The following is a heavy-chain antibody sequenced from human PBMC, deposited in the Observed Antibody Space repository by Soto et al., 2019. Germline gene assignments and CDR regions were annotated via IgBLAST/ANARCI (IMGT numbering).Heavy chain of an antibody. V-gene: IGHV1-18*01. D-gene: IGHD3-9*01. Sequence: GASVKVSCKASGYTFTSYGISWVRQAPGQGLEWMGWISAYNGNTNYAQKLQGRVTMTTDTSTSTAYMELRSLRSDDTAVYYCARDGRDTYYDILTGYYNGIRNAFDIWG. CDR3: ARDGRDTYYDILTGYYNGIRNAFDI. CDR1: GYTFTSYG. CDR2: ISAYNGNT. J-gene: IGHJ3*02.